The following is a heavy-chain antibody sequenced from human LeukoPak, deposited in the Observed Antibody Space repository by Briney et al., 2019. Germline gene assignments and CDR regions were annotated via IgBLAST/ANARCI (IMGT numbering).Heavy chain of an antibody. V-gene: IGHV3-13*01. CDR3: ARGPPRGKYYYMDV. CDR2: IGTASDT. CDR1: GFTYSSFD. Sequence: GGSLRLSCAASGFTYSSFDMHWVRQPTGQGLEWVSTIGTASDTYYPGSVEGRFTLSRDNAKNSLYLQMNSLTAGDTAVYYCARGPPRGKYYYMDVWGKGTTVTVSS. J-gene: IGHJ6*03. D-gene: IGHD1-1*01.